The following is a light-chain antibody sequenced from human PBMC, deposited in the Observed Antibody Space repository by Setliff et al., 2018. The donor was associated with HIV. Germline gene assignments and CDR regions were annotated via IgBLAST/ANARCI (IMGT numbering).Light chain of an antibody. CDR3: QSYDRSLSGCV. J-gene: IGLJ1*01. CDR2: GNS. Sequence: QPALTQPPSVSGAPGQRVTISCTGSSSNIGAGYDVHWYQQLPGTAPKLLIYGNSNRPSGVPDRFSGSKSGTSASLAITGLQAEDEADYYCQSYDRSLSGCVFGTGTKVTVL. CDR1: SSNIGAGYD. V-gene: IGLV1-40*01.